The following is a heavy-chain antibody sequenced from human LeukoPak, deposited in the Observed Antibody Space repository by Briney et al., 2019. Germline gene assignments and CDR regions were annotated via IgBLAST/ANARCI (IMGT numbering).Heavy chain of an antibody. CDR1: GGTFSSYA. V-gene: IGHV1-69*05. CDR2: IIPIFGTA. Sequence: GASVKVSCKASGGTFSSYAISWVRQAPGQGLEWMGGIIPIFGTANYAQKFQGRVTITTDESTSTAYMELSSLKSEDTAVYYCARGMVRTTEWYPFDYWGQGTLVTVSS. J-gene: IGHJ4*02. CDR3: ARGMVRTTEWYPFDY. D-gene: IGHD3-10*01.